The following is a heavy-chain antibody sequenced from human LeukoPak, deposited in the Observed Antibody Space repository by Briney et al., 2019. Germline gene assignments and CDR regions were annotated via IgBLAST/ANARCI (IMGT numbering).Heavy chain of an antibody. CDR1: GFTFSSYA. D-gene: IGHD3-3*01. CDR3: ASQITISYYFDC. V-gene: IGHV3-30*04. Sequence: PGGSLRLSCAASGFTFSSYAMHWVRQAPGKGLEWVAVISYDGSNKYYADSVKGRFTISRDNSKNTLYLQMNSLRAEDTAVYYCASQITISYYFDCWGQGTLVTVSS. CDR2: ISYDGSNK. J-gene: IGHJ4*02.